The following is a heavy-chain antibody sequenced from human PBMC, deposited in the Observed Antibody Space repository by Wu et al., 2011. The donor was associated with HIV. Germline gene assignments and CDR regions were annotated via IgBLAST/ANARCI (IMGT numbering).Heavy chain of an antibody. CDR3: TRLSYYGDSGYYYFDD. V-gene: IGHV1-69*05. Sequence: QVQLVQSGPEVKKPGSSVKVSCQASGGTFKTYAISWVRQAPGQGLEWMGGIIPLLGTANYAQRFQGRVTMTTDESTNTAYMELSNLRWEDTAIFYCTRLSYYGDSGYYYFDDWGQETLVTVSS. CDR2: IIPLLGTA. CDR1: GGTFKTYA. D-gene: IGHD3-22*01. J-gene: IGHJ4*02.